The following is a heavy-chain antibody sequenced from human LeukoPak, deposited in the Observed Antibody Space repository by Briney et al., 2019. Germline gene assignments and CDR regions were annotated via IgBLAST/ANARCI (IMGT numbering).Heavy chain of an antibody. V-gene: IGHV3-23*01. Sequence: GGSLRLSCAASGFTFSSYAMSWVRQVPGKGLEWVTSISGSGGRTYYADSVKGRFTISRDNSKNTLYLQMNSLRAEDTAVYYCAKDPPVYYDSSGLNYWGQGTLVTVSS. CDR1: GFTFSSYA. CDR2: ISGSGGRT. J-gene: IGHJ4*02. D-gene: IGHD3-22*01. CDR3: AKDPPVYYDSSGLNY.